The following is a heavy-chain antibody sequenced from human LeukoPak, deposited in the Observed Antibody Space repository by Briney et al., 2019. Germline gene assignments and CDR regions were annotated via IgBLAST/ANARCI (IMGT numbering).Heavy chain of an antibody. J-gene: IGHJ4*02. CDR2: ISGGGDIT. V-gene: IGHV3-23*01. Sequence: PGGSLRLSCAASGFTFSTYAMSGVRQAPGKGMEWVSAISGGGDITYYADSVKGRFTISRDSSKSTLFLQMNSLRAEDTAVYYCAKVGNGDYWGQGTLVTVSS. CDR3: AKVGNGDY. CDR1: GFTFSTYA.